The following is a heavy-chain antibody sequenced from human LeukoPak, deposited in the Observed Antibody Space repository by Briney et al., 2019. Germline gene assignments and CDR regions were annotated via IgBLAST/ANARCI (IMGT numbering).Heavy chain of an antibody. V-gene: IGHV3-30-3*01. J-gene: IGHJ3*02. CDR1: GFTFSSYA. Sequence: PGGSLRLSCAASGFTFSSYAMHWVRQAPGKGLEWAAVISSDGNTQYYADSVEGRFTISRDNSNNTLYLQMNSLRADDTAIYYCARRRIVGSIDDAFDIWGQGTMVTHSS. CDR3: ARRRIVGSIDDAFDI. D-gene: IGHD1-26*01. CDR2: ISSDGNTQ.